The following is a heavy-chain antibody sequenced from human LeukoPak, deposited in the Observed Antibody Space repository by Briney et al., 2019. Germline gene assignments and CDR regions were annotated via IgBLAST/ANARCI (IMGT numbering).Heavy chain of an antibody. J-gene: IGHJ4*02. CDR2: MSASSWSI. CDR1: GFTFSSYA. V-gene: IGHV3-23*01. D-gene: IGHD1-1*01. Sequence: GGSLRLSCAASGFTFSSYAMIWVRQAPGKGLDWVSGMSASSWSIHYVDSVKGRFTISRDNSKNTLSLQLRSLRAEDTAVYYCAEDPWIQLGSYFGFGGQGTLVTVSS. CDR3: AEDPWIQLGSYFGF.